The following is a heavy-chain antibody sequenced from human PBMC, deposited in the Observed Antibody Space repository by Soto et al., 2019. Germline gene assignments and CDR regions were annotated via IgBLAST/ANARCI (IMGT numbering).Heavy chain of an antibody. V-gene: IGHV4-30-2*01. CDR2: IYHSGST. CDR3: ARVLGNDAFDI. J-gene: IGHJ3*02. D-gene: IGHD3-3*02. CDR1: GGSISSGGYS. Sequence: SETLSLTCAVSGGSISSGGYSWSWIRQPPGKGLEWIGEIYHSGSTNYNPSLKSRVTISVDKSKNQFSLKLSSVTAADTAVYYCARVLGNDAFDIWGQGTMVTVSS.